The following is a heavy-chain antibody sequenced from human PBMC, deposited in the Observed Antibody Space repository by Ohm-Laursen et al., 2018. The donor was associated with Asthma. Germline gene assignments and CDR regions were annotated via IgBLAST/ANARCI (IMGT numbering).Heavy chain of an antibody. J-gene: IGHJ5*02. Sequence: GTLSLTCTVSGGSISSYYWSWIRQPPGKGLEWIGYIYYSGSTNYNPSLKSRVTISVDTSKNQFSLKLSSVTAADTAVYYCARQLMGGWFDPWGQGTLVTVSS. CDR2: IYYSGST. V-gene: IGHV4-59*01. CDR1: GGSISSYY. CDR3: ARQLMGGWFDP. D-gene: IGHD3-16*01.